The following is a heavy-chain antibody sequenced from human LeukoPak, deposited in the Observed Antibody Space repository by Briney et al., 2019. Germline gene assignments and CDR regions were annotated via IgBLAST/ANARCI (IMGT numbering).Heavy chain of an antibody. CDR1: GISLSNYA. V-gene: IGHV3-23*01. Sequence: GESLRLSCVVSGISLSNYAITWIRQAPGTGLDWVSYSSERGGSTTYANSVKGRFTISRDTSLNTVYVQMNNLRAEDTAVYFCAKRGVVIRGILVIGYHQEAYHYDFWGQGVLVTVSS. CDR2: SSERGGST. J-gene: IGHJ4*02. D-gene: IGHD3-10*01. CDR3: AKRGVVIRGILVIGYHQEAYHYDF.